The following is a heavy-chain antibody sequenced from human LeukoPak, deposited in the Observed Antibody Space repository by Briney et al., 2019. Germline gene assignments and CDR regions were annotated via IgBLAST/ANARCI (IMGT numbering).Heavy chain of an antibody. CDR1: GFSFSDAW. J-gene: IGHJ4*02. CDR3: TTLMGSIGQ. CDR2: IKSKADGGTI. V-gene: IGHV3-15*01. D-gene: IGHD6-19*01. Sequence: PGGSLRLSCAASGFSFSDAWMSWVRQAPGKGLEWVGRIKSKADGGTIDYAAPVKGRFTISRDDSKNTLYVEMNSLKIEDTALYFCTTLMGSIGQWGQGTLVTVSS.